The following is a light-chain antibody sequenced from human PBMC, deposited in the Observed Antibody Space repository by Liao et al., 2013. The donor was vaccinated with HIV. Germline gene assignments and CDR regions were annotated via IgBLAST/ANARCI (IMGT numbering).Light chain of an antibody. V-gene: IGLV3-1*01. CDR1: KLGNKY. J-gene: IGLJ1*01. Sequence: YEVTQPPSVSVSPGQTANITCSGDKLGNKYVCWYQQKPGQSPVLVIYQDNKRPSGIPGRFSGSNSGNTATLTISGTQAMDEADYYCQAWDSSTDNVFGTGTKVTVL. CDR2: QDN. CDR3: QAWDSSTDNV.